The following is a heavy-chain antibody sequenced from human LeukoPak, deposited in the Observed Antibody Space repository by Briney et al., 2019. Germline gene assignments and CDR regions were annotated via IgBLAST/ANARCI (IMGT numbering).Heavy chain of an antibody. Sequence: GRPLRLSCAASGFTFSSYAMHWVRQAPGKGLEWVAVISYDGSNKYYADSVKGRFTISRDNSKNTLYLQMNSLRAEDTAVYYCASRNVDTAMVSLPNDAFDIWGQGTMVTVSS. J-gene: IGHJ3*02. CDR1: GFTFSSYA. CDR3: ASRNVDTAMVSLPNDAFDI. CDR2: ISYDGSNK. V-gene: IGHV3-30-3*01. D-gene: IGHD5-18*01.